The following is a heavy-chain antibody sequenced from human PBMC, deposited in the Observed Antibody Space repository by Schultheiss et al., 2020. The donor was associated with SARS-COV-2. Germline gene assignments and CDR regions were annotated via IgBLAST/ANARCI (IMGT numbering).Heavy chain of an antibody. V-gene: IGHV3-23*01. CDR1: RFVLSDFE. D-gene: IGHD2-2*03. J-gene: IGHJ6*02. Sequence: GGSLRLSCAASRFVLSDFEVTWVRQPPGKGLEWVSAISGSGGNTDYADSVKGRFTISRDNSKNTLYLQMNSLRAEDTAVYYCARNPGYCSSTSCYQYYYGMDVWGQGTTVTVSS. CDR2: ISGSGGNT. CDR3: ARNPGYCSSTSCYQYYYGMDV.